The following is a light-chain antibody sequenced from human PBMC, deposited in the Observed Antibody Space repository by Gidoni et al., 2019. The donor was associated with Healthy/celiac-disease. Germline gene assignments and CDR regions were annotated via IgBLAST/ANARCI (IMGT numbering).Light chain of an antibody. CDR3: QKYNSAPFT. CDR2: AAS. J-gene: IGKJ3*01. CDR1: QGISNY. Sequence: DIQITPSPSSLSASLGDRVTITCRASQGISNYLAWYQQKPGKVPKLLIYAASTLQSGVPSRFSGSGSGTDFTLTISSLQPEDVATYYCQKYNSAPFTFXPXTKVDIK. V-gene: IGKV1-27*01.